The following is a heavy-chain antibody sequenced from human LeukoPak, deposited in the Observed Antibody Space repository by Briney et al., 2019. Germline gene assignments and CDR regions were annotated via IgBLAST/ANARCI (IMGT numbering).Heavy chain of an antibody. Sequence: GGSLRLSCAASGFTFSNYWVHWVRQAPGKGLVWVSRINRDGSTTKYVDSVKGRFTVSRDNAKNTLNLQMNSLRAEDTAVYYCARDKKSGESSEIDYWGQGTLVTVSS. CDR3: ARDKKSGESSEIDY. J-gene: IGHJ4*02. CDR2: INRDGSTT. D-gene: IGHD3-10*01. V-gene: IGHV3-74*03. CDR1: GFTFSNYW.